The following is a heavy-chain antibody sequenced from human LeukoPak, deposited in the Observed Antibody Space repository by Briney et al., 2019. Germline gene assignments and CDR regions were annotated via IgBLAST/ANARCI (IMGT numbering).Heavy chain of an antibody. D-gene: IGHD6-13*01. CDR2: ISSSGSTI. CDR1: GFTFSSYE. CDR3: ARDSEGSSSWSSFDP. Sequence: GGSLRLSCAASGFTFSSYEMNWVRQAPGKGLEWVSYISSSGSTIYYADSVKGRFTISRDNAKNSLYLQMNSLRAENTAVYYCARDSEGSSSWSSFDPWGQGTLVTVSS. V-gene: IGHV3-48*03. J-gene: IGHJ5*02.